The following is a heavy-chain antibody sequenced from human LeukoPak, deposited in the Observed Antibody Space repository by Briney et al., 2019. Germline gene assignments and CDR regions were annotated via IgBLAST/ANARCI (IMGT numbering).Heavy chain of an antibody. CDR3: AREIEVLQAIDY. Sequence: ASVKVSCKASGYTFTSYYMHWVRQAPGQGLEWMGIINPGGGSTSYAQKFQGRVTMTRDTSTSTVYMELSSLRSEDTAVYYCAREIEVLQAIDYRGQGTLVTVSS. D-gene: IGHD1-26*01. CDR2: INPGGGST. J-gene: IGHJ4*02. CDR1: GYTFTSYY. V-gene: IGHV1-46*01.